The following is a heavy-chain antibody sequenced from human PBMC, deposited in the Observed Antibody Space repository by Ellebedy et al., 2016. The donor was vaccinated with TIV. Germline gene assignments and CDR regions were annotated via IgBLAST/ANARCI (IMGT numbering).Heavy chain of an antibody. J-gene: IGHJ6*02. V-gene: IGHV1-18*01. Sequence: AASVKVSCKASGYTFTTYGLSWVRQAPGQGLEWMGWISAYNDKTVYAQKFQGRVTLTTDTSTSTAYMELRSLRSDDTAVYYCARKRYNDGYYPDVWGQGTTLTVSS. D-gene: IGHD5-24*01. CDR3: ARKRYNDGYYPDV. CDR2: ISAYNDKT. CDR1: GYTFTTYG.